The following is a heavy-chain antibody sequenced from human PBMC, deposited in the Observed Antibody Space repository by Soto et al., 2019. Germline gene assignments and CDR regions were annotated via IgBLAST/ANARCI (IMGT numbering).Heavy chain of an antibody. Sequence: GGSLRLSCAASGFTVSSYAMSWVRQAPGKGLEWVSSISVSGFGTYYADSEKGRFTISRDKSKNTLFVQMNSLRAEDTAVYYCAKSRWDGSSPPSSMDVWGQGTTVTVSS. CDR3: AKSRWDGSSPPSSMDV. V-gene: IGHV3-23*01. CDR2: ISVSGFGT. J-gene: IGHJ6*02. CDR1: GFTVSSYA. D-gene: IGHD6-13*01.